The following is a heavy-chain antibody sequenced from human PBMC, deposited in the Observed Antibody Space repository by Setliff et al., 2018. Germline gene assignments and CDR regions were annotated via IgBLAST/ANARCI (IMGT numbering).Heavy chain of an antibody. D-gene: IGHD6-13*01. CDR1: GSTVSRDY. Sequence: GGSLRLSCAASGSTVSRDYMSWVRQAPGKGLEWVSTIYRGDRSTFYADSVRGRFTISRDNSKKTLYLQMNSLRAEDTAVYYCVKDVVGYSSTWPKRDYFDYWGQGTLVTVSS. V-gene: IGHV3-53*01. J-gene: IGHJ4*02. CDR2: IYRGDRST. CDR3: VKDVVGYSSTWPKRDYFDY.